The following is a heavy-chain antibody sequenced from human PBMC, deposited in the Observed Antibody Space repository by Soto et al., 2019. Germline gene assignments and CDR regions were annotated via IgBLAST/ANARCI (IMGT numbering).Heavy chain of an antibody. CDR2: IYHSGST. V-gene: IGHV4-30-2*01. J-gene: IGHJ4*02. Sequence: SETLCVTCAVADGYIISGGYSWSWIRQPPGKGLEWIGYIYHSGSTYYNPSLKSRVTISVDRSKNQFSLKLSSVTAADTAVYYCARGGVDYYDSSGYYFSPYYFDYWGQGTLVTVSS. CDR3: ARGGVDYYDSSGYYFSPYYFDY. D-gene: IGHD3-22*01. CDR1: DGYIISGGYS.